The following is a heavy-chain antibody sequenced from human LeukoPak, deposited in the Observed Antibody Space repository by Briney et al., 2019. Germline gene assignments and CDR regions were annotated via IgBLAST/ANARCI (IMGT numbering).Heavy chain of an antibody. V-gene: IGHV3-15*01. Sequence: GGSLRLSCAASGFTFSNAWMSWVRQAPGKGLEWVGRIKSKTDGGTTDYAAPVKGRFTISRDDSKNTLYLQMNSLKTEDTAVYYCTTDPEGTAMVTWYFRDYWGQGTLVAVSS. J-gene: IGHJ4*02. D-gene: IGHD5-18*01. CDR2: IKSKTDGGTT. CDR1: GFTFSNAW. CDR3: TTDPEGTAMVTWYFRDY.